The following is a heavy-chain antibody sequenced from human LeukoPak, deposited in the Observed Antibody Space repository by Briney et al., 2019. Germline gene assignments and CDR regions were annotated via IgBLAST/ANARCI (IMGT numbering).Heavy chain of an antibody. Sequence: GGSLRLSCATSGFTFATYAMNWARQAPGKGLEWVSGFSGSGGNTSYADSVKGRFTISRDSSKNTLYLQMDSLRADDTAVYYCAKDRCSRTNCYLFDFWGQGTLVTVSS. D-gene: IGHD2-2*01. J-gene: IGHJ4*02. CDR1: GFTFATYA. CDR3: AKDRCSRTNCYLFDF. CDR2: FSGSGGNT. V-gene: IGHV3-23*01.